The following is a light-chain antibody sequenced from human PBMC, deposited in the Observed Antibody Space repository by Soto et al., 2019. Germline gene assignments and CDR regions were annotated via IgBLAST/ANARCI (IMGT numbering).Light chain of an antibody. CDR3: QQYGSSPFT. CDR2: GAS. V-gene: IGKV3-20*01. CDR1: QSVSSSY. Sequence: ESVLTQSPGTLSMSPGERATLSCRAGQSVSSSYSAWYQQKPGQAPRLLIYGASSRATGIPDRFSGSGSGTDFTLTISRLEPEDFAVYYCQQYGSSPFTFGPGTKVDIK. J-gene: IGKJ3*01.